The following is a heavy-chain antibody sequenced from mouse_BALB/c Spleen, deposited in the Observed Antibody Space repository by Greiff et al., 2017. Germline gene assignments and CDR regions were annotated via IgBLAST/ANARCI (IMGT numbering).Heavy chain of an antibody. Sequence: EVKLVESGGGLVQPGGSMKLSCVASGFTFSNYWMNWVRQSPEKGLEWVAEIRLKSNNYATHYAESVKGRFTISRDDSKSSVYLQMNNLRAEDTGIYYCTRSLPYYFDYWGQGTTLTVSS. CDR2: IRLKSNNYAT. V-gene: IGHV6-6*02. CDR1: GFTFSNYW. J-gene: IGHJ2*01. CDR3: TRSLPYYFDY.